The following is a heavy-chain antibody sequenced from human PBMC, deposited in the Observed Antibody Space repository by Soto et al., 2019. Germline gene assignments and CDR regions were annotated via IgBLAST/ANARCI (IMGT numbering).Heavy chain of an antibody. J-gene: IGHJ4*02. D-gene: IGHD4-17*01. CDR2: INAGNGNT. CDR3: ARTLYGDNVDY. V-gene: IGHV1-3*01. CDR1: GDTFTGYA. Sequence: ASVKVSCKASGDTFTGYAFHWVRQAPGQRLEWMGWINAGNGNTKYSQKFQGRVTITRDTSASTAYMELSSLRSEDTAVYYCARTLYGDNVDYWGQGTLVTVSS.